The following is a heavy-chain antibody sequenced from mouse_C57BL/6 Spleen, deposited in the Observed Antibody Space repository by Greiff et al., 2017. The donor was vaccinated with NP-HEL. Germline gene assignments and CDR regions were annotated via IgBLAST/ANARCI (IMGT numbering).Heavy chain of an antibody. CDR2: IHPNSGST. V-gene: IGHV1-64*01. CDR1: GYTFTSYW. CDR3: ASSYPGCSRDY. Sequence: VQLQQPGAELVKPGASVKLSCKASGYTFTSYWMHWVKQRPGQGLEWIGMIHPNSGSTNYNEKFKSKATLTVDKSSSTAYMQLRSLTSEDSAVYYCASSYPGCSRDYWCQRTSVTVSS. J-gene: IGHJ4*01.